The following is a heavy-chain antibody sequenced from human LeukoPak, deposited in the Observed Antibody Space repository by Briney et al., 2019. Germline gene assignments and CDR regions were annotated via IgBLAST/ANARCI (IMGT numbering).Heavy chain of an antibody. CDR1: GFTFSRYE. CDR3: ARDRIAARWFDP. J-gene: IGHJ5*02. CDR2: ISSSGSTI. D-gene: IGHD6-13*01. Sequence: GGSLRLSCAASGFTFSRYEMNWVRQAPGKGLEWVSYISSSGSTIYYADSVKGRFTISRDNAKNSLYLQMNSLRAGDTAVYYCARDRIAARWFDPWGQGTLVTVSS. V-gene: IGHV3-48*03.